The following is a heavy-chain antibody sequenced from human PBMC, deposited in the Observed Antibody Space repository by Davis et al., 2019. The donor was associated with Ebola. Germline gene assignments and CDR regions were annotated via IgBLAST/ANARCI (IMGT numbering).Heavy chain of an antibody. Sequence: SVKVSCKASGYTFTSYDINWVRQAPGQGLEWMGGIIPIFGTANYAQKFQGRVTITADKSTSTAYMELSSLRSEDTAVYYCARADYGDYYGMDVWGQGTTVTVSS. D-gene: IGHD4-17*01. CDR2: IIPIFGTA. V-gene: IGHV1-69*06. J-gene: IGHJ6*02. CDR3: ARADYGDYYGMDV. CDR1: GYTFTSYD.